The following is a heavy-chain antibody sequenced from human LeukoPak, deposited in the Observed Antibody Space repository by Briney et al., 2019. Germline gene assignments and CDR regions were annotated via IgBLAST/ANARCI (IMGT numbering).Heavy chain of an antibody. CDR1: GFTFSSYW. Sequence: GGSLRLSCAASGFTFSSYWMSWVRQAPGKGLEWVSYISSSSSTIYYADSVKGRFTISRDNSKNTLYLQMNSLRAEDTAVYYCAKDQQWLVPDYWGQGTLVTVSS. J-gene: IGHJ4*02. V-gene: IGHV3-48*01. CDR2: ISSSSSTI. D-gene: IGHD6-19*01. CDR3: AKDQQWLVPDY.